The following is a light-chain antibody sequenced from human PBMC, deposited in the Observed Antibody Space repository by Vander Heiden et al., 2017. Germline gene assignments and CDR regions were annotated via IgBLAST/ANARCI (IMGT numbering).Light chain of an antibody. V-gene: IGLV1-47*01. CDR3: ATWDGSLSGVV. CDR1: SSNIGSNY. CDR2: RNN. J-gene: IGLJ2*01. Sequence: QSVLSQTTSASGTPGQRVPISCSGSSSNIGSNYVYWYQHFPGTAPKLLIYRNNQRPSGVPDRFSGSKSGTSASLAISGLRSEDEADYYCATWDGSLSGVVFGGGTKLTVL.